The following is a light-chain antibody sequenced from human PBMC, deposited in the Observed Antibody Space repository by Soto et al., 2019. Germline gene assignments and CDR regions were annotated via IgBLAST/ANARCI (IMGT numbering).Light chain of an antibody. Sequence: ILLTQSPATLSLSPGDRATLSCRASQSVSSYLAWYQQKPGQAPRLLIYDVSTRATGIPDRFSGSGSGTDFTLTISSLQPEDFAVYCCQQHWNWPQTFGQGTKVDIK. CDR3: QQHWNWPQT. J-gene: IGKJ1*01. CDR2: DVS. CDR1: QSVSSY. V-gene: IGKV3-11*01.